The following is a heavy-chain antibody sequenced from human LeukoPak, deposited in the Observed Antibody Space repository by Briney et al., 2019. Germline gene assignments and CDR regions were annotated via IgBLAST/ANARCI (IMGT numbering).Heavy chain of an antibody. CDR1: GYTFTSYG. J-gene: IGHJ6*02. V-gene: IGHV1-18*01. CDR2: IGAYNGNT. CDR3: ARGRSSGWYDYYYGMDV. D-gene: IGHD6-19*01. Sequence: GASVKVSCKASGYTFTSYGISWVRQAPGQGLEWMGWIGAYNGNTNYAQKLQGRVTMTTDTSTSTAYMELRSLRSDDTAVYYCARGRSSGWYDYYYGMDVWGQGTTVTVSS.